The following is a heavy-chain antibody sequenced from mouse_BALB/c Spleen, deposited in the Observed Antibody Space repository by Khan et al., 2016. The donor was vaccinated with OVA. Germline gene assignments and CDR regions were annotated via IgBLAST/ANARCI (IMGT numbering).Heavy chain of an antibody. D-gene: IGHD2-12*01. CDR3: ARKNYSYDRYFDV. V-gene: IGHV9-3-1*01. Sequence: QIQLVQSGPELKKPGETVKISCKASGYTFTSYGMNWVKQAPGKGLKWMGWINTYTGEPTYADDFKGRFAFSLETSASTAYLQINNLKNEDTAAYFSARKNYSYDRYFDVWGAGTTVTVSS. CDR2: INTYTGEP. J-gene: IGHJ1*01. CDR1: GYTFTSYG.